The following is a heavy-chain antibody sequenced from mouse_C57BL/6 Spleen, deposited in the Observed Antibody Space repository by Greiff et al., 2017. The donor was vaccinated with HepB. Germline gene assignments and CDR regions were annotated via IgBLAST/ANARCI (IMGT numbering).Heavy chain of an antibody. CDR2: ISGGGGNT. J-gene: IGHJ2*01. V-gene: IGHV5-9*01. D-gene: IGHD1-2*01. Sequence: EVQLMESGGGLVKPGGSLKLSCAASGFTFSSYTMSWVRQTPEKRLEWVATISGGGGNTYYPDSVKGRFTISRDTAKNTLYLQMSSLRSEDTALYYCARQDYYGYYFDYWGQGTTLTVSS. CDR1: GFTFSSYT. CDR3: ARQDYYGYYFDY.